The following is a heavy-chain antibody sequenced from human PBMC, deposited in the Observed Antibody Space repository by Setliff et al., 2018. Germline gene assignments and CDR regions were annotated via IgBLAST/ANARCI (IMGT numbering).Heavy chain of an antibody. Sequence: SETLSLTCTVSGGSINNYYWSWIRQPAGKGLEWIGYVYHSGTAKYDPSLESRAIMSVDASKNEISLKLKSVTAADTAVYYCAKGGTYRYFDFWGQGALVTVSS. CDR1: GGSINNYY. V-gene: IGHV4-59*01. CDR2: VYHSGTA. CDR3: AKGGTYRYFDF. D-gene: IGHD1-1*01. J-gene: IGHJ4*02.